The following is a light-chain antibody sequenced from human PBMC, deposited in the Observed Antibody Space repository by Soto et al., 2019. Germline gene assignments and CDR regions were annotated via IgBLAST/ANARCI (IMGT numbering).Light chain of an antibody. J-gene: IGKJ3*01. Sequence: DIHMTQSPSTLSASVGDRVTITCRASQNINTWLAWYQQKPGKAPKLLIYRASSLESGVPSRFSGSGSGTEFTLTISSLQPDDFSTYYCQLCSTYSGTFGPGTNVHIK. CDR3: QLCSTYSGT. V-gene: IGKV1-5*03. CDR2: RAS. CDR1: QNINTW.